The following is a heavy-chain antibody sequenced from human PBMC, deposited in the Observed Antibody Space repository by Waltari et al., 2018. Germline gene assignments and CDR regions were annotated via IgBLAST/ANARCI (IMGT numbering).Heavy chain of an antibody. D-gene: IGHD3-16*01. V-gene: IGHV4-34*01. Sequence: QVQLQQWGAGLLKPSETLSLTCAVYGGSFSGYYWSWIRQPPGKGLEWIGEINHSGSTNSNPSLKSRVTISVDTSKNQFSLKRSSVTAADTAVYYCARQADGGSYYYYMDVWGNGTTVTISS. CDR3: ARQADGGSYYYYMDV. J-gene: IGHJ6*03. CDR2: INHSGST. CDR1: GGSFSGYY.